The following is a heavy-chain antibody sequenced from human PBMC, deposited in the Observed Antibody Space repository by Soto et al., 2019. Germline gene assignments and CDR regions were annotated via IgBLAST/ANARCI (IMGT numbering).Heavy chain of an antibody. CDR1: GYTLTDLS. CDR3: ATDLDCSSTSCYAADYGDYVLFY. D-gene: IGHD2-2*01. Sequence: ASVTVSCKVSGYTLTDLSMHWVRQAPGKGLEWMGGFDPEDGETIYAQKFQGRVTMTEDTSTDTAYMELSSLRSEDTAVYYCATDLDCSSTSCYAADYGDYVLFYWGQGTLVTVSS. J-gene: IGHJ4*02. V-gene: IGHV1-24*01. CDR2: FDPEDGET.